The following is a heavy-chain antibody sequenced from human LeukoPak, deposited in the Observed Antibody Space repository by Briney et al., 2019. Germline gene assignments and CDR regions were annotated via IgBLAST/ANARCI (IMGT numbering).Heavy chain of an antibody. J-gene: IGHJ4*02. Sequence: GGSLRLSCAASGFTVSSYWMHWVRQAPGKGLVWVSRINSDGSRTSYADSVKGRFTISRDNAKNTLYLQMNSLRAEDTAVYYCARERAYGDYFDYWGQGTLVTVSS. D-gene: IGHD4-17*01. CDR3: ARERAYGDYFDY. CDR1: GFTVSSYW. CDR2: INSDGSRT. V-gene: IGHV3-74*01.